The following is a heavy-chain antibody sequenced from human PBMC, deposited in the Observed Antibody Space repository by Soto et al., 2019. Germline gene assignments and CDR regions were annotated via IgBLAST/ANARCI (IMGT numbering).Heavy chain of an antibody. CDR2: ISWNSGSI. J-gene: IGHJ4*02. CDR3: AKDVEDTAMVVFDY. D-gene: IGHD5-18*01. Sequence: EVQLVESGGGLVQPGRSLRLSCAASGFTFDDYSMHWVRQAPGKGLEWVSGISWNSGSIGYADSVKGRFTISRDNAKNSLYLQMNSLIAEDTALYYCAKDVEDTAMVVFDYWGQGTLVTVSS. CDR1: GFTFDDYS. V-gene: IGHV3-9*01.